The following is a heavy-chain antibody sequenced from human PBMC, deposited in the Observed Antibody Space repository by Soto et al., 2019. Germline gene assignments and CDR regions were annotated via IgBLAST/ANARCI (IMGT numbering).Heavy chain of an antibody. CDR3: ARDGMTTGDT. D-gene: IGHD2-21*02. V-gene: IGHV4-4*07. J-gene: IGHJ4*02. CDR2: VFCSVSA. Sequence: PSETLSLTCIVSGVSVRSYTWSWVRQPANKGLEWIGRVFCSVSATYNPSLKSRVSISMDTPENRISLKRDFVTAADAGFYFCARDGMTTGDTWGRGTLVT. CDR1: GVSVRSYT.